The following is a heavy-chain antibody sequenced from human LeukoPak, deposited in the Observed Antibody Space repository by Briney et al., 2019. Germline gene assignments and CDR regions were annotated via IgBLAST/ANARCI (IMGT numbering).Heavy chain of an antibody. CDR3: ARGYSYGYDWFDP. CDR1: GYTFTSYD. CDR2: MNANSGNT. Sequence: VSGKVSCKASGYTFTSYDINWVRQATGQGLEWMGWMNANSGNTGYAQKFQGRVTMTRNTSISTAYMELSSLRSEHTAVYYCARGYSYGYDWFDPWGQGTLVTVSS. J-gene: IGHJ5*02. V-gene: IGHV1-8*01. D-gene: IGHD5-18*01.